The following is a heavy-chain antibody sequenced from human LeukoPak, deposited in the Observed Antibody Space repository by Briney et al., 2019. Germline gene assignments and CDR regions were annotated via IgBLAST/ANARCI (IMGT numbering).Heavy chain of an antibody. CDR1: GGSISSYY. Sequence: PSETLSLTCTVSGGSISSYYWSWIRQPPGKGLEWIGYIYYSGSTNYNPSLKSRVTISVDTSKNQFPLKLSSVTAADTAVYYCARHALVTFGGVIAKGFDYWGQGTLVTVSS. D-gene: IGHD3-16*02. J-gene: IGHJ4*02. CDR3: ARHALVTFGGVIAKGFDY. CDR2: IYYSGST. V-gene: IGHV4-59*08.